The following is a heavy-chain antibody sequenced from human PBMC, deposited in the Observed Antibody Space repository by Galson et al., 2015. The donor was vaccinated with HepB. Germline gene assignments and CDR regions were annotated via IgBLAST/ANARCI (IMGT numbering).Heavy chain of an antibody. D-gene: IGHD6-13*01. J-gene: IGHJ4*02. CDR2: IKSKTDGGTT. CDR1: GFTFGNAW. CDR3: TTATREPLGISLGY. Sequence: SLRLSCAASGFTFGNAWMSWVRQAPGKGLEWVGRIKSKTDGGTTDYAAPVKGRFTISRDDSKNTLYLQMNSLKTEDTAVYYCTTATREPLGISLGYWGQGTLVTVSS. V-gene: IGHV3-15*01.